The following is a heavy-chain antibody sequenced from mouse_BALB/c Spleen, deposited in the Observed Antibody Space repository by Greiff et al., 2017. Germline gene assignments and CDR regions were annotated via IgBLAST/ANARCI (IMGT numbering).Heavy chain of an antibody. CDR3: ARVGPDSSGYVNYAMDY. J-gene: IGHJ4*01. D-gene: IGHD3-2*01. CDR2: IWAGGST. CDR1: GFSLTSYG. V-gene: IGHV2-9*02. Sequence: QVQLQQSGPGLVAPSQSLSITCTVSGFSLTSYGVHWVRQPPGKGLEWLGVIWAGGSTNYNSALMSRLSISKDNSKSQVFLKMNSLQTDDTAMYYCARVGPDSSGYVNYAMDYWGQGTSVTVSS.